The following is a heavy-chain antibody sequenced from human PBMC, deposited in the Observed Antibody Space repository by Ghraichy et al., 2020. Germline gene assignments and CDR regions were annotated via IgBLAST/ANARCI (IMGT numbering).Heavy chain of an antibody. CDR3: AHRQPYYTGWGSYPTIWFDP. V-gene: IGHV2-5*01. CDR1: GFSLSTSGVA. J-gene: IGHJ5*02. Sequence: SGPTLVKPTQTLTLTCTVSGFSLSTSGVAVGWIRQPPGKALEWLGIIFWNDDKRYSSSQQARLTISKDTSRNQVFLTMTNMDPVDTGTYYCAHRQPYYTGWGSYPTIWFDPGGKETLVTSPQ. CDR2: IFWNDDK. D-gene: IGHD3-10*01.